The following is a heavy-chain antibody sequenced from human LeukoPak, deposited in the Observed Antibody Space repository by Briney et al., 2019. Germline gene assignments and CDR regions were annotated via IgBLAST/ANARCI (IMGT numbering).Heavy chain of an antibody. CDR2: INPNSGGT. CDR1: GYPFTGYY. CDR3: ARDIDHRYFDL. Sequence: ASVKVSCKAFGYPFTGYYMHWVRQAPGQGLEWMGWINPNSGGTNYAQKFQGRVTMTRDTSISTAYMELSRLRSDDTAVYYCARDIDHRYFDLWGRGTLVTVSS. J-gene: IGHJ2*01. D-gene: IGHD1-14*01. V-gene: IGHV1-2*02.